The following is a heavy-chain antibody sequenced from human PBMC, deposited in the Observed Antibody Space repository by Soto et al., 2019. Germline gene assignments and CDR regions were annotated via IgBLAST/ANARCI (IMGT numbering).Heavy chain of an antibody. J-gene: IGHJ5*02. Sequence: QVQLVQSGAEVKKPGASVKVSCKASGYTFTSYDINWVRQATGQGLEWMGWMNPNSGNTGYAQKFQGRVTMTRNTXXSXAXXELSSLRSEDTAVYYCARGRAGCSGGSCYYSWFDPWGQGTLVTVSS. V-gene: IGHV1-8*01. D-gene: IGHD2-15*01. CDR3: ARGRAGCSGGSCYYSWFDP. CDR1: GYTFTSYD. CDR2: MNPNSGNT.